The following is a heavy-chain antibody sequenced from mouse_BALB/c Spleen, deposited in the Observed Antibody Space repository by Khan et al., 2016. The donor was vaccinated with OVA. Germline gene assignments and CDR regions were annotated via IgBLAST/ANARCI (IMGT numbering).Heavy chain of an antibody. CDR1: GDSITSGY. D-gene: IGHD1-1*01. CDR3: ACELRGFTY. CDR2: ISYSGNT. J-gene: IGHJ3*01. V-gene: IGHV3-8*02. Sequence: EVQRQESGPSLVKPSQTLSLTCSVTGDSITSGYWNWIRKFPGNKLEYMGYISYSGNTYYNPCIKSRISITRDTPKNQYYLQLNAVTTEDTATFYCACELRGFTYWGQGTLVTVSA.